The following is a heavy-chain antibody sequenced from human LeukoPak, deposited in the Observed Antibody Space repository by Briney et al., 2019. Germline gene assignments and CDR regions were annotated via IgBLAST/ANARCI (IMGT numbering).Heavy chain of an antibody. Sequence: SVTVSCKASGGTFSSYAISWVRQAPGQGLEWMGGIIPIFGTANYAQKFQGRVTITADESTSTAYMELSSLRSEDTAVYYCARSNSGYDWWIYYFDYWGQGTLVTVSS. CDR1: GGTFSSYA. V-gene: IGHV1-69*01. CDR2: IIPIFGTA. D-gene: IGHD5-12*01. CDR3: ARSNSGYDWWIYYFDY. J-gene: IGHJ4*02.